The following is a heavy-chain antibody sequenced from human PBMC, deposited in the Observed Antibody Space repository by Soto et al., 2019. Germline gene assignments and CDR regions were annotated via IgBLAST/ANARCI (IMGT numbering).Heavy chain of an antibody. J-gene: IGHJ4*02. CDR2: ISGGGGST. CDR3: AKSDYDSSGYYQPFDY. Sequence: PGGSLRLSCAASGFTFSSYAMSWVRQAPGKELEWVSAISGGGGSTYYADSVKGRFTISRDNSKNTLCLQMNSLRAEDTAVYYCAKSDYDSSGYYQPFDYWGQGT. V-gene: IGHV3-23*01. D-gene: IGHD3-22*01. CDR1: GFTFSSYA.